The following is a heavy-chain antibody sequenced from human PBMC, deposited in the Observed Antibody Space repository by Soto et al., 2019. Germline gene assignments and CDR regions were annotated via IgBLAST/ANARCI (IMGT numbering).Heavy chain of an antibody. J-gene: IGHJ4*02. D-gene: IGHD1-26*01. Sequence: QVQLQESGPGLVKPSGTLSLTCAVSGGSISSYNWWSWVRQPPGKGLEWIGEIYHSGSTNYNPSLKSRVTISLDKSKNQFSLKLNSVTAADTAVYYCARTSERYYTFFDYWGQGTLFTVSS. CDR1: GGSISSYNW. CDR2: IYHSGST. CDR3: ARTSERYYTFFDY. V-gene: IGHV4-4*02.